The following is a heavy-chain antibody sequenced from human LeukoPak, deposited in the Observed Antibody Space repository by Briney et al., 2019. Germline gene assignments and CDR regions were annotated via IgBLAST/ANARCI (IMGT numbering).Heavy chain of an antibody. CDR2: INPSGGGT. CDR3: ARDKWDTYGSIDY. V-gene: IGHV1-46*01. D-gene: IGHD5-18*01. J-gene: IGHJ4*02. Sequence: ASVKVSCKAPGYTFTSYYMHWVRQAPGRGLEWMGMINPSGGGTNYAQKFQGRVTMTRDTSASTVYMELSRLRSEDTAVYFCARDKWDTYGSIDYWGQGTLVTVSS. CDR1: GYTFTSYY.